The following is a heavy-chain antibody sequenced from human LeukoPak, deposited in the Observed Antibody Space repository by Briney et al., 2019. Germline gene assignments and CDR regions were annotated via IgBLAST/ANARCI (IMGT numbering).Heavy chain of an antibody. Sequence: PSETLSLICTVSDTSINTYYWSWIRQPAGKGLEWIGHMYATGTTNYNPSLKSRVTIAVDTSKNQFSLKLSSVTAADTAVYYCARGSGLSSGYYYPFDYWGQGTLVTVSS. CDR2: MYATGTT. CDR1: DTSINTYY. CDR3: ARGSGLSSGYYYPFDY. D-gene: IGHD3-22*01. J-gene: IGHJ4*02. V-gene: IGHV4-4*07.